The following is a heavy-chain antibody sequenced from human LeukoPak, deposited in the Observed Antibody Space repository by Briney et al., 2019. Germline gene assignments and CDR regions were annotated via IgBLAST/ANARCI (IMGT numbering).Heavy chain of an antibody. CDR3: AKSYCGDYWDALDI. CDR1: GFTFSSYA. CDR2: ISGSGGSI. V-gene: IGHV3-23*01. D-gene: IGHD4-17*01. J-gene: IGHJ3*02. Sequence: GGSLRLSCEASGFTFSSYAMSWVRQAPGKGLEWVSAISGSGGSIYYADSVKGRFTISRDNSKDTLYLQMNGLRAEGTAVYYCAKSYCGDYWDALDIWGQGTMVTVSS.